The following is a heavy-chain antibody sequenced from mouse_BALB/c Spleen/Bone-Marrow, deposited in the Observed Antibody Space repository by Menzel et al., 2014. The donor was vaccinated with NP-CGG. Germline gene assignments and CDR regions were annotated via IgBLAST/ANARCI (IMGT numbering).Heavy chain of an antibody. CDR3: TRHVGNPYAMDY. CDR2: ISNGGGST. V-gene: IGHV5-12-2*01. Sequence: EVMLVESGGGLVQPGGSLKLSCAASGFTFSSYTMSWVRQTPEKRLEWVAYISNGGGSTYYPDTIKGRFTISRDNAKNPLYLQKSSLKSEDTAMYYCTRHVGNPYAMDYWGQGTSVTVSS. CDR1: GFTFSSYT. J-gene: IGHJ4*01. D-gene: IGHD3-1*01.